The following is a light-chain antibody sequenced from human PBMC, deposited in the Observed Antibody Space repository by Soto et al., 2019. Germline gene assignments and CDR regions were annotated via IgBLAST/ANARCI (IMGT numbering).Light chain of an antibody. J-gene: IGLJ2*01. CDR2: RDD. CDR3: AAWDDGLKGWL. V-gene: IGLV1-44*01. CDR1: ISNIGGNT. Sequence: QAVVTQAPSTSGTPGQRVTISCSGTISNIGGNTVNWYQQVPGTAPKLLIYRDDQRPSGVPDRFSGSKSATSASLAISGLQSEDEADYYCAAWDDGLKGWLFGGGTSSPS.